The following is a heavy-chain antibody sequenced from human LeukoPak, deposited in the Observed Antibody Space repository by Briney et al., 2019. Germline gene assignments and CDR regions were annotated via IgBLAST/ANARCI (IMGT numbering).Heavy chain of an antibody. D-gene: IGHD6-19*01. J-gene: IGHJ4*02. Sequence: PGGSLRLSCAASGFTFSNYPMHWGRQAPGKGLEYVSAISPYGDDTYYANSFKGRFTISRDNSKNTLYLQMGSLRPDDMAVYYCASRTSGWCYDYWGQGTLVTVSS. CDR1: GFTFSNYP. V-gene: IGHV3-64*01. CDR3: ASRTSGWCYDY. CDR2: ISPYGDDT.